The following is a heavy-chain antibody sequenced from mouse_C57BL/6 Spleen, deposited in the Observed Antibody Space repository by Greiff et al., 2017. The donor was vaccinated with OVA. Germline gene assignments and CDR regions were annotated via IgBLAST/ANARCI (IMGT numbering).Heavy chain of an antibody. V-gene: IGHV1-15*01. CDR2: IDPETGGT. J-gene: IGHJ4*01. Sequence: VQLQQSGAELVRPGASVTLSCKASGYTFTDYEMHWVKQTPVHGLEWIGAIDPETGGTAYNQKFKGKAILTADKSSSTAYMELRSLTSEDSAVYYCTRRPFITTVVHYAMDYWGQGTSVTVSS. D-gene: IGHD1-1*01. CDR3: TRRPFITTVVHYAMDY. CDR1: GYTFTDYE.